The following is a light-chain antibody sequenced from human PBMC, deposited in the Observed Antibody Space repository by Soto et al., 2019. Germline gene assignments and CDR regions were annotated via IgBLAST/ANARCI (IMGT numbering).Light chain of an antibody. CDR1: QGVSSW. CDR2: AAS. J-gene: IGKJ2*01. CDR3: QQANSFPYT. V-gene: IGKV1-12*01. Sequence: DIQMTQSPSSVSASVGDRVTITCRASQGVSSWLDWYQQKPGKAPKLLISAASSLQSGVRSRFSGSGSGTDFTLTITSLQPEDFASYYCQQANSFPYTFGQGTKLEIK.